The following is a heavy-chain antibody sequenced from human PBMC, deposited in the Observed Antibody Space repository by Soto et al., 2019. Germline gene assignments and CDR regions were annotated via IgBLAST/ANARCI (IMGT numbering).Heavy chain of an antibody. D-gene: IGHD2-8*01. CDR1: GGSISSGDYY. CDR2: IYYSGST. Sequence: QVQLQESGPGLVKPSQTLSLTCTVSGGSISSGDYYWSWIRQPPGKVLEWLGYIYYSGSTYYNPALKRRVTISVDTSKNQFSLKLSSVTAADTAVYYCARWCMLYASYFDYWGQGTLVTVSS. V-gene: IGHV4-30-4*01. J-gene: IGHJ4*02. CDR3: ARWCMLYASYFDY.